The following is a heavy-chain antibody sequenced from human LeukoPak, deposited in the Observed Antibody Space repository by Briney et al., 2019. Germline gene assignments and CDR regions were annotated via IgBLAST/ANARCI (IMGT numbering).Heavy chain of an antibody. J-gene: IGHJ4*02. Sequence: GGSLRLSCAASGFTFSSYAIHWVRQAPGKGLEWVAVIWYDGSNKYYADSVKGRFTISRDNSKNTLYLRMNSLRAEDTAMYYCARDRGGRWLQVYYFDYRGQGTLVTVSS. CDR2: IWYDGSNK. CDR3: ARDRGGRWLQVYYFDY. D-gene: IGHD5-24*01. V-gene: IGHV3-33*08. CDR1: GFTFSSYA.